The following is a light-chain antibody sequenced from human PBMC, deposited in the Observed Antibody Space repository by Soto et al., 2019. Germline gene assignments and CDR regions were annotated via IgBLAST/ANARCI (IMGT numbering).Light chain of an antibody. CDR1: SSDVGGYNY. CDR2: DVS. Sequence: QSVLTQPASVSGPPGQSITISCTGTSSDVGGYNYVSWYQQHPGKAPKLMIYDVSNRPSGVSNRFPGSKSGNTASLTISGLQAEDEADYYCSSYTSSSTRVFGTGTKVTVL. CDR3: SSYTSSSTRV. V-gene: IGLV2-14*01. J-gene: IGLJ1*01.